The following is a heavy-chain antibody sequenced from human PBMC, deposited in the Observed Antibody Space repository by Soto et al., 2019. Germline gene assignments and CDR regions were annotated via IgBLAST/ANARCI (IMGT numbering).Heavy chain of an antibody. J-gene: IGHJ5*02. CDR1: GGSISSYY. D-gene: IGHD6-19*01. CDR3: ARVGMVGTVLGSWFDP. CDR2: IYTTGST. V-gene: IGHV4-4*07. Sequence: SETLSLTCTVSGGSISSYYWSWIRQPAGKGLEWIGRIYTTGSTNYNPSLKSRVTMSVDTSKNHFSLKLRSVTAADTAVYYCARVGMVGTVLGSWFDPWGQGALVTAPQ.